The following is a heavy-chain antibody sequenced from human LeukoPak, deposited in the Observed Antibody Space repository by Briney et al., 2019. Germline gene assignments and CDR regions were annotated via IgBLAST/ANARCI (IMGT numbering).Heavy chain of an antibody. D-gene: IGHD6-13*01. V-gene: IGHV1-2*02. Sequence: ASVKVSCKASGYTFIDNYIHWVRQAPGQGFEWMGWINPNSGGTNYAQKFHGRVTMTRDTSVSTAYMELSRLRSDDTAVYYCARAEQQLAYDYWGQGTLVTVSS. CDR1: GYTFIDNY. CDR2: INPNSGGT. CDR3: ARAEQQLAYDY. J-gene: IGHJ4*02.